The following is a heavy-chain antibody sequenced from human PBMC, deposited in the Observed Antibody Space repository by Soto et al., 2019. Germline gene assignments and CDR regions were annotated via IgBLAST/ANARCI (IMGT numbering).Heavy chain of an antibody. CDR3: ARYCSGGSCRHDAFDI. D-gene: IGHD2-15*01. J-gene: IGHJ3*02. CDR2: IYYSGST. CDR1: GGSISSSSYY. Sequence: SETLSLTCTVSGGSISSSSYYWGWIRQPPGKGLEWIGSIYYSGSTYYNPSLKSRVTISVDTSKNQFSLKLSSVTAADTAVYYCARYCSGGSCRHDAFDIWGQGTMVTVSS. V-gene: IGHV4-39*01.